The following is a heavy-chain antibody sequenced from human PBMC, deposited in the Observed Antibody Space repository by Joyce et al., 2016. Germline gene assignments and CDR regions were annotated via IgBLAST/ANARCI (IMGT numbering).Heavy chain of an antibody. CDR3: VKDNGDAGYYFHGLDV. Sequence: QVHLVESGGGVVQPGRSLRLSCVASGFTFSKYGMRWVRQAPGKGLGWGAVIEYDGDNKYYLASVKGRCTISRDNSKSTLYLQLNSLTTEDTGVYFCVKDNGDAGYYFHGLDVWGRGTTVAVPS. V-gene: IGHV3-30*18. CDR1: GFTFSKYG. J-gene: IGHJ6*02. CDR2: IEYDGDNK. D-gene: IGHD4-17*01.